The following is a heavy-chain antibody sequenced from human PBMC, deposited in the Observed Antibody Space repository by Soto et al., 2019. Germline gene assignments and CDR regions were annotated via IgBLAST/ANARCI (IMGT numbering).Heavy chain of an antibody. CDR1: GYSFTSHW. CDR3: ARQGGQQLVHYYYYYYGMDV. V-gene: IGHV5-51*01. CDR2: IYPGDSDT. Sequence: PGESLKISCKGSGYSFTSHWIGWVRQMPGKGLEWMGIIYPGDSDTRYSPSFQGQVTISADKSISTAYLQWSSLKASDTAMYYCARQGGQQLVHYYYYYYGMDVWGQGTTVTVSS. J-gene: IGHJ6*02. D-gene: IGHD6-13*01.